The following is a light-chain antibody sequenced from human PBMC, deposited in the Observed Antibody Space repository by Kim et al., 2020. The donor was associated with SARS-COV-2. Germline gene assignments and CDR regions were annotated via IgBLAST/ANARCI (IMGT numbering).Light chain of an antibody. Sequence: PGERATHPGRASQSVSSYLAWYQQKPGQAPRLLIYDASNRATGIPARFSGSGSGTDFTLTISSLEPEDFAVYYCQQRSNWPPITFGQGTRLEIK. V-gene: IGKV3-11*01. CDR3: QQRSNWPPIT. CDR1: QSVSSY. CDR2: DAS. J-gene: IGKJ5*01.